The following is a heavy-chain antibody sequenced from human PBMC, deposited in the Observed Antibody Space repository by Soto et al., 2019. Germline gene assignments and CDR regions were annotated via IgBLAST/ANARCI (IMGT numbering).Heavy chain of an antibody. Sequence: PSETLSLTCAVYGGSFSGYYWSWIRQPPGKGLEWIGEINHSGSTNYNPSLKSRVTISVDTSKNQFSLKLSSVTAADTAVYYCARDLVVVVAATGGDYGMDVWGQGTTVTVSS. V-gene: IGHV4-34*01. D-gene: IGHD2-15*01. CDR2: INHSGST. CDR3: ARDLVVVVAATGGDYGMDV. J-gene: IGHJ6*02. CDR1: GGSFSGYY.